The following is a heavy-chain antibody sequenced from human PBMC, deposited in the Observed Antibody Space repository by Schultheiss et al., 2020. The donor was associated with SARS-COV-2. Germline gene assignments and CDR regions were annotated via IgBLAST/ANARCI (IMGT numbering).Heavy chain of an antibody. CDR1: GGSISSGDYY. V-gene: IGHV4-61*08. J-gene: IGHJ5*02. Sequence: SQTLSLTCTVSGGSISSGDYYWSWIRQPPGKGLEWIGYIYYSGSTNYNPSLKSRVTISVDTSKNQFSLKLSSVTAADTAVYYCARRQGTVTTRGRPNWFDPWGQGTLVTVSS. CDR2: IYYSGST. D-gene: IGHD4-11*01. CDR3: ARRQGTVTTRGRPNWFDP.